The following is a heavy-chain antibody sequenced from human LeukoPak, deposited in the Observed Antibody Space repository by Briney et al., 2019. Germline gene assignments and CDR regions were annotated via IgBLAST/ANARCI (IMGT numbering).Heavy chain of an antibody. CDR3: ARHSIVSDFDI. V-gene: IGHV4-59*08. CDR1: GGSISSYY. Sequence: PSETLSLTCTVSGGSISSYYWSWIRQPPGKGLEWIGYIYYSGSTNYNPSFKSRVTISVDTSKNQFSLKLSSVTAADTAVYYCARHSIVSDFDIWGQGTMVIVSS. CDR2: IYYSGST. J-gene: IGHJ3*02. D-gene: IGHD5/OR15-5a*01.